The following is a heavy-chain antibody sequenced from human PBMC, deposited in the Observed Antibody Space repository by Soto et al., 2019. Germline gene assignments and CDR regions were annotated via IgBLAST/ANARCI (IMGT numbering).Heavy chain of an antibody. CDR3: ARDPRAAAGTGYFQH. CDR2: IASDGFNK. V-gene: IGHV3-30-3*01. CDR1: GFTFSSYA. D-gene: IGHD6-25*01. J-gene: IGHJ1*01. Sequence: PGGSLRLSCAASGFTFSSYALHWVRQAPGRGLEWVAVIASDGFNKYYADSVEGRFTISRDNSKNTLYLQMNSLRREDTAVYYCARDPRAAAGTGYFQHWGQGTLVTVSS.